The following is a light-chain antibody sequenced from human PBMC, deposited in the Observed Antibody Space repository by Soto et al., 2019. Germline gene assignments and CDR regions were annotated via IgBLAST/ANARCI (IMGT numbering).Light chain of an antibody. CDR2: AAS. J-gene: IGKJ2*01. CDR1: QSSSSY. CDR3: QQSYSTPYT. Sequence: DIQMTQSPSSLSASVGDRVTITCRASQSSSSYLNWYQQKPGKAPKLLIYAASSLQSGVPPRFSGSGSGTDFTLTISSLQPEDFATYYCQQSYSTPYTFGQGTKVDI. V-gene: IGKV1-39*01.